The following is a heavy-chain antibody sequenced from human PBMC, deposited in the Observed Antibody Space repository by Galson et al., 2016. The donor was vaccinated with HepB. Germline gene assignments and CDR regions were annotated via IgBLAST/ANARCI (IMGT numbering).Heavy chain of an antibody. J-gene: IGHJ6*03. D-gene: IGHD3-10*01. CDR1: GFTFSNYY. CDR2: ITGRGTIV. Sequence: LRLSCAGYGFTFSNYYMSWIRQSPGKVLAWIASITGRGTIVKYPYSVKGRFTISRDNAGESLFLQMNSVRAEDAAVYNCVREGFCSSFNCFLSDWYTYYVMDVWGRGTTVIV. V-gene: IGHV3-11*01. CDR3: VREGFCSSFNCFLSDWYTYYVMDV.